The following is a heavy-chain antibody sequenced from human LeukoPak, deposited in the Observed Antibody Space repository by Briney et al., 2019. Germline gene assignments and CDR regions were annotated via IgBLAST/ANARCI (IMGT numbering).Heavy chain of an antibody. D-gene: IGHD3-10*01. V-gene: IGHV1-2*06. CDR1: GYTFTGYY. CDR2: INPNSGGT. CDR3: AVEVRGEQTHLPFDY. J-gene: IGHJ4*02. Sequence: GASVKVSCKASGYTFTGYYMHWVRQAPGQGLEWMGRINPNSGGTNYAQKFQGRVTMTRDTSISTAYMELSRLRSDDTAVYYCAVEVRGEQTHLPFDYWGQGTLVTVSS.